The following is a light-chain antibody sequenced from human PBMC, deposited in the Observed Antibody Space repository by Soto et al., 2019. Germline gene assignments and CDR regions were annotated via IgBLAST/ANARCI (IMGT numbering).Light chain of an antibody. V-gene: IGKV3-15*01. CDR3: QHYKDWGT. CDR1: QSVNST. CDR2: GAS. Sequence: EIVMTQSPATLSVSPGESATLSCRASQSVNSTLAWYQQKPGQAPRLLIYGASPRATGIPARFSGSGFGTDLTLTISSRQSDGFEPYYCQHYKDWGTVGQGTKLEIK. J-gene: IGKJ2*01.